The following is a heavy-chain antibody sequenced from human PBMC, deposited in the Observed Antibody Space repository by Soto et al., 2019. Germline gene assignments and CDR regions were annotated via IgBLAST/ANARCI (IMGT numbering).Heavy chain of an antibody. D-gene: IGHD3-3*01. J-gene: IGHJ4*02. Sequence: SQTLSPTCAISGDRVSSNSAAWNWIRQSPSRGLEWLGRTYYRSKWYNDYAVSVKSRITINPDTSKNQFSLQLNSLTPEDTAVDDCARVSDATYYDFWSGDSPLDYWGQGTLVTVSS. CDR2: TYYRSKWYN. CDR3: ARVSDATYYDFWSGDSPLDY. V-gene: IGHV6-1*01. CDR1: GDRVSSNSAA.